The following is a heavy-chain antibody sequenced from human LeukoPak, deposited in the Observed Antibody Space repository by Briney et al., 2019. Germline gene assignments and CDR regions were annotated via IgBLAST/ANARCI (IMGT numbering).Heavy chain of an antibody. CDR3: ARVGPPGKIDAFDI. Sequence: SETLSLTCTVSGGSISSGSYCWSWIRQPAGKGLEWIGHIHTSGNTNYNSSLKSRVTISVDTSKNQFSLKLSSVTAADTAVYYCARVGPPGKIDAFDIWGQGTMVTVSS. J-gene: IGHJ3*02. CDR1: GGSISSGSYC. D-gene: IGHD3-10*01. V-gene: IGHV4-61*09. CDR2: IHTSGNT.